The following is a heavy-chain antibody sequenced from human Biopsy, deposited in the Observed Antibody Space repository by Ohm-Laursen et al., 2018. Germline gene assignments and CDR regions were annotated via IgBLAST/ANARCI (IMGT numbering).Heavy chain of an antibody. D-gene: IGHD4-17*01. CDR3: ARKIYGDYEVPYSYGTDA. CDR2: ISGSGTLI. Sequence: SLRLSCAASGFIFSDYYMIWVRQAPGRGLEWVSYISGSGTLIYYRDSVKGRFTISRDSAKNSLYLQMDSLRAEDTAVYYCARKIYGDYEVPYSYGTDAWGQGATVTVSS. V-gene: IGHV3-11*01. J-gene: IGHJ6*02. CDR1: GFIFSDYY.